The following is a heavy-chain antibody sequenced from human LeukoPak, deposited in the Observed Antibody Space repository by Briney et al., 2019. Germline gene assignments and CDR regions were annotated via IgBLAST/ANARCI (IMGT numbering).Heavy chain of an antibody. Sequence: PSETLSLTCTVSGGSISSYYWSWIRQPPGKGLEWIGYIYYSGSTNYNPSLKSRVTISVDTSKNQFSLKLSSVTAADTAVYYCARATVTTDPFIDYWGQGTLVTVSS. J-gene: IGHJ4*02. CDR2: IYYSGST. V-gene: IGHV4-59*01. CDR3: ARATVTTDPFIDY. D-gene: IGHD4-17*01. CDR1: GGSISSYY.